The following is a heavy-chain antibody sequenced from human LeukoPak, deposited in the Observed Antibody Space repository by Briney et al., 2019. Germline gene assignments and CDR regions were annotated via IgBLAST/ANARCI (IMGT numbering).Heavy chain of an antibody. V-gene: IGHV4-34*01. J-gene: IGHJ4*02. CDR1: GGSFSGYY. D-gene: IGHD4-17*01. Sequence: SETLSLTCAVYGGSFSGYYWSWIRQPPGKGLEWIGEINHSGSTNYNPSLKSRVTISVDTSKNQFSLKLSSVTAADTAVYYCARTYGDHAGFDYWGQGTLVTVSP. CDR3: ARTYGDHAGFDY. CDR2: INHSGST.